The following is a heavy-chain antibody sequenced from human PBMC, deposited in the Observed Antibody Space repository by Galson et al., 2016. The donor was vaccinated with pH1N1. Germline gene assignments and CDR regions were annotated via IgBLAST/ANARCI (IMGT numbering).Heavy chain of an antibody. CDR3: ARANGHHLERAWFDP. CDR1: GVAFSSNA. Sequence: SVKVSCKASGVAFSSNAIAWVRQAPGQSLEWMGGIISMFGTTYYSQRFQGRVTITTDELKTTAFMELSSLTSDDTAMYFCARANGHHLERAWFDPWGQGTLVIVSS. D-gene: IGHD1-1*01. V-gene: IGHV1-69*05. CDR2: IISMFGTT. J-gene: IGHJ5*02.